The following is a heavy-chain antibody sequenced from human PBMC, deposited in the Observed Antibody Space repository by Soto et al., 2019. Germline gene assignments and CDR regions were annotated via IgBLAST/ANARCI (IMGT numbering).Heavy chain of an antibody. CDR3: AKDQASGQGSFDS. V-gene: IGHV3-23*05. Sequence: GGSLRLSCAASGFTFASYAMAWVRQAPGKGVEWVSGIDASGSRTYYADSVKGRFTISRDNSRNTVFLQMNSLRADDTAVYYCAKDQASGQGSFDSWGQGTLVTVSS. CDR1: GFTFASYA. J-gene: IGHJ4*02. CDR2: IDASGSRT.